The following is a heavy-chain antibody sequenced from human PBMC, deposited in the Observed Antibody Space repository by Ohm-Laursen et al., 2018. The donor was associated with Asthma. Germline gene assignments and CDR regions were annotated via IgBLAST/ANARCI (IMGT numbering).Heavy chain of an antibody. Sequence: SQTLSLTCTVSGDSISSGGYYWSWIRQPPGKGLEWIGYIYYSGSAYYNPSLKSRVTISVDTSKNQFSLKLSSVTAADTAVYYCARGQGYSSGWYFDYWGQGTLVTVSS. CDR2: IYYSGSA. J-gene: IGHJ4*02. CDR3: ARGQGYSSGWYFDY. CDR1: GDSISSGGYY. V-gene: IGHV4-31*03. D-gene: IGHD6-19*01.